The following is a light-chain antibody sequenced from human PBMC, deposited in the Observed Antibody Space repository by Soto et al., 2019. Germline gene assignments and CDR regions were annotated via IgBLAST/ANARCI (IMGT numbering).Light chain of an antibody. V-gene: IGKV3-20*01. CDR3: QQYGSSPWT. CDR2: GAS. Sequence: EIVLTQSPGTLSLSPGERATLSCRASQSVSNSYIAWYQQKPGQAPRLLIYGASSRATGIPDRFSGSGSGTDCTLTISRLEPEDFAVYYCQQYGSSPWTFGQGTKVEIK. J-gene: IGKJ1*01. CDR1: QSVSNSY.